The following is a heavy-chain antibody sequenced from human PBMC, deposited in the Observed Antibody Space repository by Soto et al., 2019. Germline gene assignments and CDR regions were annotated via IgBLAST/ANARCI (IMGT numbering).Heavy chain of an antibody. D-gene: IGHD3-22*01. CDR2: ISSSSSYI. J-gene: IGHJ4*02. Sequence: GGSLRLSCAASGFAVSSKYMNWVRQAPGKGLEWVSSISSSSSYIYYADSVKGRFTISRDNAKNSLYLQMNSLRAEDTAVYYCAREDYYDSSGHLKYWGQGTLVTVSS. CDR1: GFAVSSKY. CDR3: AREDYYDSSGHLKY. V-gene: IGHV3-21*01.